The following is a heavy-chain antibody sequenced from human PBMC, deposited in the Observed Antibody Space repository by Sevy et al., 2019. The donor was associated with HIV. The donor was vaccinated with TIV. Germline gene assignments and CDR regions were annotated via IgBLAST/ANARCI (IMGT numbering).Heavy chain of an antibody. CDR3: AKVLPTVGATIYFDS. Sequence: GGSLRLSCAASGFTFRSYAMSWVRQAPGRGLEWVSTITGTGGSTYYADSVKGRFTISRDNSKNTLYLQMNSLRAEDTAVYFCAKVLPTVGATIYFDSWGQGTLVTVSS. D-gene: IGHD1-26*01. J-gene: IGHJ4*02. CDR1: GFTFRSYA. CDR2: ITGTGGST. V-gene: IGHV3-23*01.